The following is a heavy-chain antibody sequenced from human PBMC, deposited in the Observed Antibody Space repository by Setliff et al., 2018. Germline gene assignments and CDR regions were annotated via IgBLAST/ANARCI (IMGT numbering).Heavy chain of an antibody. V-gene: IGHV4-34*01. CDR3: ARDDPNHYDVSGYSVGYFDY. J-gene: IGHJ4*02. CDR2: INHRGST. Sequence: PSETLSLTCAAYGGTFSDYYWTWIRQPPGKGLEWIGEINHRGSTNYNPSLKSRATISIDTSKDQFSLSLTSVTAEDTAVYYCARDDPNHYDVSGYSVGYFDYWGLGTPVTVSS. CDR1: GGTFSDYY. D-gene: IGHD3-22*01.